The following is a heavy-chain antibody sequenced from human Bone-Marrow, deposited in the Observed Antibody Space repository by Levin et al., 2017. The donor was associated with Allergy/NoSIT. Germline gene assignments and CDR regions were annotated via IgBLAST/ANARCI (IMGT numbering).Heavy chain of an antibody. CDR1: GFNFGDYA. CDR2: IRSQIYDGTT. Sequence: GESLKISCTASGFNFGDYAMSWFRQAPGKGLEWVGFIRSQIYDGTTEYAASVKGRFTISRDDSKNIVYLQMNSLKTEDTAVFYCARGYSFGFPSYYFDFWGQGTLVTVSS. D-gene: IGHD5-18*01. J-gene: IGHJ4*02. V-gene: IGHV3-49*03. CDR3: ARGYSFGFPSYYFDF.